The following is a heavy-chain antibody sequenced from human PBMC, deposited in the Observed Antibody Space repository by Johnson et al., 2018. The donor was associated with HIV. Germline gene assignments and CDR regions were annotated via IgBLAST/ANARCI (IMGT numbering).Heavy chain of an antibody. CDR2: ISGSGGST. J-gene: IGHJ3*02. V-gene: IGHV3-23*04. CDR1: GFNFSSYA. D-gene: IGHD1-26*01. CDR3: AKDNMVGANHDAFDI. Sequence: VQLVASGGGLVQRGGSMRLSCVASGFNFSSYAMSWVRQAPGKGLEWVSGISGSGGSTDSADSVKGRFTISRDNSKNTLYLQMNSLRAEDTAVYYCAKDNMVGANHDAFDIWGQGTTVTVSS.